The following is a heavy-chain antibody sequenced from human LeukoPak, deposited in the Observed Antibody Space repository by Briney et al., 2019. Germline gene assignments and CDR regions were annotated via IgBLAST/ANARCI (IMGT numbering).Heavy chain of an antibody. Sequence: PGGSLRLSCAASGFTFSSYGMHWVRQAPGKGLEWVAVISYDGSNKYYADSVKGRFTISRDNSKNTLYLQMNSLRAEDTAVYYCAKDEQGATGRNEGYFDYWGQGTLVTVSS. D-gene: IGHD3-9*01. CDR2: ISYDGSNK. J-gene: IGHJ4*02. CDR3: AKDEQGATGRNEGYFDY. V-gene: IGHV3-30*18. CDR1: GFTFSSYG.